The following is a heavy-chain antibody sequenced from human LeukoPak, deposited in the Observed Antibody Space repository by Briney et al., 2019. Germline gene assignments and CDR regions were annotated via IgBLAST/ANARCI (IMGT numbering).Heavy chain of an antibody. V-gene: IGHV3-23*01. CDR2: ISGSGGST. J-gene: IGHJ5*02. Sequence: TGGSLRLSCAASGFIFSNSWMSWVRQAPGKGLEWVSAISGSGGSTYYADSVKGRFTISRDNSKNTLYLQMNSLRAEDTAVYYCAKTRGSSGWYTREGTWGQGTLVTVSS. CDR1: GFIFSNSW. CDR3: AKTRGSSGWYTREGT. D-gene: IGHD6-19*01.